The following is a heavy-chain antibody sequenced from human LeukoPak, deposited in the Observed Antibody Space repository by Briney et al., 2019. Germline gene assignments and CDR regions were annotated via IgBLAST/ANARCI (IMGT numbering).Heavy chain of an antibody. CDR1: GYSFTSYW. V-gene: IGHV5-51*01. D-gene: IGHD2-2*01. CDR2: IYPGDSDT. Sequence: GESLKISCKGSGYSFTSYWIGWVRQMPGKGLEWMGFIYPGDSDTRYSPSFQGQVTISADKSISTAYLQWSSLKASDTAMYYCARHEGYCSSTSCYLSYFDYWGQGTLVTVSS. J-gene: IGHJ4*02. CDR3: ARHEGYCSSTSCYLSYFDY.